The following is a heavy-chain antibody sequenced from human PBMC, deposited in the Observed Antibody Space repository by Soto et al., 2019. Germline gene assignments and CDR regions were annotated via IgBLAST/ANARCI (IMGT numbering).Heavy chain of an antibody. V-gene: IGHV4-39*07. CDR2: IYYRGST. Sequence: SETLSLTCTVSGGSISSSGYYWGWIRQPQGKGPEWIGNIYYRGSTDHNTSLKSQITMSFDTSKPQFFLSLSSVTAADTALYFCARHVFAPGGRWFGPWGPGLLVTVSS. CDR1: GGSISSSGYY. CDR3: ARHVFAPGGRWFGP. D-gene: IGHD2-15*01. J-gene: IGHJ5*02.